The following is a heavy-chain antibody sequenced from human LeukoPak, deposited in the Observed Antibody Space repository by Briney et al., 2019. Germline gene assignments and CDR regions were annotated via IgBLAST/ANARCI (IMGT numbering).Heavy chain of an antibody. D-gene: IGHD7-27*01. CDR1: GFTFRDYW. J-gene: IGHJ6*02. V-gene: IGHV3-7*01. CDR2: IKKDGSEE. Sequence: GGSLRLSCEASGFTFRDYWMTWVRQAPGKGPEWVANIKKDGSEEHYVDSVKGRFTVSRDNAQNSLFLQMNSLRVEDTAVYYCATYKNWVAGDVWGQGTMVSVSS. CDR3: ATYKNWVAGDV.